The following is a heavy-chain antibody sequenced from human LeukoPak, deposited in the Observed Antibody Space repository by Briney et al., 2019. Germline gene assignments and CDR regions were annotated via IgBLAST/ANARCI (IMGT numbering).Heavy chain of an antibody. CDR3: ARALRRAAMVEVDY. CDR1: GGSFSGYY. V-gene: IGHV4-34*01. J-gene: IGHJ4*02. D-gene: IGHD5-18*01. CDR2: INHSGST. Sequence: SETLSLTCAVYGGSFSGYYWSWIRQPPGKGLEWIGEINHSGSTNYNPSLKSRVTISVDTSKNQFSLKLSSVTAADTAVYYCARALRRAAMVEVDYWGQGTLVTVSS.